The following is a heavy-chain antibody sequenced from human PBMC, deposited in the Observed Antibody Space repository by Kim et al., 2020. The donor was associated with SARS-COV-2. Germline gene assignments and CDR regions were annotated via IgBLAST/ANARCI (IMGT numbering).Heavy chain of an antibody. D-gene: IGHD3-10*01. V-gene: IGHV1-18*04. CDR2: ISAYNGNT. Sequence: ASVKVSCKASGYTFTNYGISWVRQAPGQGLEWMGWISAYNGNTNYAQKLQGRVTMTTDTSTSTAYMEVRSLRSDDTAVYYCARSSYYGSGRYDGFDYWGQGTLVTVSS. CDR1: GYTFTNYG. J-gene: IGHJ4*02. CDR3: ARSSYYGSGRYDGFDY.